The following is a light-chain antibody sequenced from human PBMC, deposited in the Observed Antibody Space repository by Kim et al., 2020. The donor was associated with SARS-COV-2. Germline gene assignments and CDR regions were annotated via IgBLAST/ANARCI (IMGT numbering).Light chain of an antibody. Sequence: LSVSPGERVTLSGRASQVSSNLAWYQQKPGQAPRLLIYGASIRATGIPPRFSGSGSGTEFTLTISSLQSEDVAVYYCQQYIKWPLTFGQGTKLEI. J-gene: IGKJ2*01. CDR2: GAS. V-gene: IGKV3-15*01. CDR3: QQYIKWPLT. CDR1: QVSSN.